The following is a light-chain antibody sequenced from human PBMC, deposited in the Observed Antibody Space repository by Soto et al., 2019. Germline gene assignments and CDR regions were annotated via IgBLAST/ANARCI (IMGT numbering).Light chain of an antibody. J-gene: IGKJ4*01. CDR3: QQYGTSPELT. V-gene: IGKV3-20*01. CDR2: DAA. Sequence: EVVLTQSPGTLSLYPGERATLSCRASQSIGGYLAWYQQKPGQAPRPLIYDAASRATGIPDRFSGSGSGTDFTLTISRLEPEDFAVYYCQQYGTSPELTFGGGTNVEIE. CDR1: QSIGGY.